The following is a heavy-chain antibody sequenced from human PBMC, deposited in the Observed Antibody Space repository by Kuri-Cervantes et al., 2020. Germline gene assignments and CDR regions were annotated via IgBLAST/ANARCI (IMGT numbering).Heavy chain of an antibody. CDR3: AKGVVYASSSDAFDF. CDR2: IWYDGSNK. CDR1: GFTFSSYG. D-gene: IGHD6-6*01. J-gene: IGHJ3*01. V-gene: IGHV3-33*06. Sequence: GGSLRLSCAASGFTFSSYGMHWVRQAPGKGLEWVAVIWYDGSNKYYADSVKGRFTISRDNSKNTLYLQMNSLRAEDTAVYYCAKGVVYASSSDAFDFWGQGTMVTVSS.